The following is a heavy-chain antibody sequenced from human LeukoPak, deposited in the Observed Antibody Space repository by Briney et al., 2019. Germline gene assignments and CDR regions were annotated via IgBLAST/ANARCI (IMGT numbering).Heavy chain of an antibody. CDR1: GFPFNDYA. CDR2: IVGESKT. D-gene: IGHD1-26*01. Sequence: AGGSLRLSCAASGFPFNDYAMSWVRQAPGKGLEWVSAIVGESKTVYTDSVKGRFTISRDNSKKTLYLQMNSLRAEDTALYYCARELGSYEGGYYGMDVWGQGTTVTVSS. CDR3: ARELGSYEGGYYGMDV. V-gene: IGHV3-23*01. J-gene: IGHJ6*02.